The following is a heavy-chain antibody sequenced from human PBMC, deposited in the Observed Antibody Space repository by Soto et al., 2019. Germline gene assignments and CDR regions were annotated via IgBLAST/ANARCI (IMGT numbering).Heavy chain of an antibody. CDR2: FSGASGNT. J-gene: IGHJ4*01. Sequence: PGGSLRLSCAASGFTFSSYSMSWVRQAPGKGLEWVSTFSGASGNTYYADSVKGRFTISRDNSRNTLYLQMSSLRAEDTAVYYCAKRGHNFFDYWGQGTLVTVSS. CDR3: AKRGHNFFDY. V-gene: IGHV3-23*01. CDR1: GFTFSSYS. D-gene: IGHD2-15*01.